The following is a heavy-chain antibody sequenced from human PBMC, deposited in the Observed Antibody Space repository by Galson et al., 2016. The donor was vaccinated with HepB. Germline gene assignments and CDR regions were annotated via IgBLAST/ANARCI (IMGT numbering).Heavy chain of an antibody. CDR3: ARDGVVVVEGLDS. V-gene: IGHV3-33*01. CDR2: IWKDGKKK. CDR1: GLSFASYG. D-gene: IGHD2-15*01. J-gene: IGHJ4*02. Sequence: SLRLSCAASGLSFASYGMHWVRQAPGKGLEWVAVIWKDGKKKEYADFVKGRFTIFRDNRKNTLYLQINNLRAEDTAVYYCARDGVVVVEGLDSWGQGTLVTVSS.